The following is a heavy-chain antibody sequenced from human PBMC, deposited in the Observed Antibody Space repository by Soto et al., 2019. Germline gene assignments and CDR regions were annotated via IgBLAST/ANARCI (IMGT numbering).Heavy chain of an antibody. D-gene: IGHD6-19*01. CDR2: IASSVTT. Sequence: SDTLSLTCIFSRRSISNYYWSSVRHSPGMGLEWIGLIASSVTTHNNSSLKSPVTRSVDTAKTQCSLKGSSVPAAATAVYYCAGGKQWLAFDYWGQGALVTVSS. V-gene: IGHV4-59*01. CDR1: RRSISNYY. J-gene: IGHJ4*02. CDR3: AGGKQWLAFDY.